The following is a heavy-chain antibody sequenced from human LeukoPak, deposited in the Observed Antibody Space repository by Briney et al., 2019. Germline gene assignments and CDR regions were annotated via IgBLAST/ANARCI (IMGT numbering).Heavy chain of an antibody. V-gene: IGHV1-69*05. CDR2: IIPIFGTA. CDR3: ARGRYYYGSGSYWHYYYMDV. Sequence: SVKVSCKASGGTFSSYAISWVRQAPGQGLEWMGGIIPIFGTANYAQKFQGRVTITTDESTSTAYMELSSLRSEDTAVYYCARGRYYYGSGSYWHYYYMDVWGKGTTVTVSS. J-gene: IGHJ6*03. D-gene: IGHD3-10*01. CDR1: GGTFSSYA.